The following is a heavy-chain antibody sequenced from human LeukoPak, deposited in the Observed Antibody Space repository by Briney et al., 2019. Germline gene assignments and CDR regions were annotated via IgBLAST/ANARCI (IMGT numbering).Heavy chain of an antibody. CDR3: AREGIAAAGRDGNY. V-gene: IGHV3-23*01. J-gene: IGHJ4*02. D-gene: IGHD6-13*01. CDR2: VSSSGGST. CDR1: GFTLTSYG. Sequence: SLRLSSAASGFTLTSYGMSWVRQAPGEGLEWVLAVSSSGGSTYYAASVKGRFTISRDNSKNTLYLQMNSLRSDDTAVYYCAREGIAAAGRDGNYWGQGTLVTVSS.